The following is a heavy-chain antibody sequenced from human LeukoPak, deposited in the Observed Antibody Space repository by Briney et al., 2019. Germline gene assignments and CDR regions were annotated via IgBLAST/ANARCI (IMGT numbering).Heavy chain of an antibody. CDR1: IDSFSNYH. CDR3: ARGQGATVPQVGKNWFDP. J-gene: IGHJ5*02. CDR2: VNESGGT. D-gene: IGHD1-26*01. Sequence: SETLSLTCAVYIDSFSNYHWNWIRQTPAKGLEWIGEVNESGGTNISPSLRSRVILSVDTSKNQFSLKLISVTVADTAVYYCARGQGATVPQVGKNWFDPWGQGTRVTVSS. V-gene: IGHV4-34*01.